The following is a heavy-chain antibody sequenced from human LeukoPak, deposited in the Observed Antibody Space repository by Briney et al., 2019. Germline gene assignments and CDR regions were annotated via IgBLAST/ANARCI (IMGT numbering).Heavy chain of an antibody. CDR1: GGTFSSYT. J-gene: IGHJ6*03. Sequence: SVKVSCKASGGTFSSYTISWVRQAPGQGLEWMGRIIPILGVANYAQKFQGRVTITADKSTSTAYMELSSLRSEDTAVYYCARAVYDRVNWNDDYYYYMDVWGKGTTVTVSS. CDR2: IIPILGVA. D-gene: IGHD1-20*01. CDR3: ARAVYDRVNWNDDYYYYMDV. V-gene: IGHV1-69*02.